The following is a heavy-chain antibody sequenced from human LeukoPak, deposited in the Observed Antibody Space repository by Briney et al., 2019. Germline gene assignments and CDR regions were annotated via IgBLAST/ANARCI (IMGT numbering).Heavy chain of an antibody. CDR3: ARSLKMTYSWLDP. V-gene: IGHV4-4*07. J-gene: IGHJ5*02. CDR1: DGSISNYY. CDR2: IYTSGTT. D-gene: IGHD4-11*01. Sequence: SETLSLICTVSDGSISNYYWNWIRQPAGKGLEWIGRIYTSGTTNYNPSLKTRVTISLDKSKNQFSLKLSSVTAADTAVYYCARSLKMTYSWLDPWGQGAQVTVSS.